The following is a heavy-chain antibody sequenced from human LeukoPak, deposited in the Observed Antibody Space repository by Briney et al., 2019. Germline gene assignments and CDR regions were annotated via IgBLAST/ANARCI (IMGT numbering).Heavy chain of an antibody. CDR3: VKDRTGTYTLDY. Sequence: GGSLRLSCAASGFTFSSYAMHWVRQAPGKGLEWVAFISDDGSRQHYADSVKGRFTISRDNSKNTLNLQMNSLRAEDTAVYYCVKDRTGTYTLDYWGQGTLVTVSS. V-gene: IGHV3-30-3*01. D-gene: IGHD3-10*01. CDR1: GFTFSSYA. CDR2: ISDDGSRQ. J-gene: IGHJ4*02.